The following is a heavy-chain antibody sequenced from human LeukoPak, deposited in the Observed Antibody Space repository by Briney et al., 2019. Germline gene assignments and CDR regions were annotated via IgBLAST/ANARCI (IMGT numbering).Heavy chain of an antibody. CDR3: ARVSRLGLQAFY. V-gene: IGHV4-39*07. D-gene: IGHD5-24*01. Sequence: SETLSLTCTVSGGSISSSSYYWGWIRQPPGKGLEWIGSIYYSRSTYYNPSLKSRVTISVDTSKNQFSLKLSSVTAADTAVYYCARVSRLGLQAFYWGQGTLVTVSS. CDR2: IYYSRST. J-gene: IGHJ4*02. CDR1: GGSISSSSYY.